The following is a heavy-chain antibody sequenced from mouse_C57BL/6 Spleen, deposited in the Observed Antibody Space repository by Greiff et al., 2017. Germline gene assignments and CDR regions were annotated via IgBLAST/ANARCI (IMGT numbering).Heavy chain of an antibody. D-gene: IGHD1-1*01. CDR2: IDPENGGT. Sequence: QVQLKESGAELVRPGASVTLSCKASGYTFTDYEMHWVKQTPVHGLEWIGAIDPENGGTAYNQKFKGKAILTADKSSSTAYMERRSLTSEDAAVSYCTRFGNYYPPWGTGTTVTVSS. CDR3: TRFGNYYPP. CDR1: GYTFTDYE. J-gene: IGHJ1*03. V-gene: IGHV1-15*01.